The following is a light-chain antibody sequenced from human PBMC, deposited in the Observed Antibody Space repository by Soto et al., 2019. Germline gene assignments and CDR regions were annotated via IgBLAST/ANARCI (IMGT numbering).Light chain of an antibody. CDR2: WAS. J-gene: IGKJ4*01. CDR1: QSVLYNSNNKDY. V-gene: IGKV4-1*01. CDR3: QQYYSTPLT. Sequence: DIVVTQSPDSLAMSLGERATITCKSSQSVLYNSNNKDYLAWYQQKPGQPPTLLIYWASTRQSGVPDRFSGSGSGTEVTLTIYSLHAEDVAVYYCQQYYSTPLTLGGGTKVEIK.